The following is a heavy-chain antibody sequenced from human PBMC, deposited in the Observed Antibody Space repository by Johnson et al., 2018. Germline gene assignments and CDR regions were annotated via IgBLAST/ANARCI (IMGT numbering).Heavy chain of an antibody. CDR1: GFTFTSYW. J-gene: IGHJ3*01. Sequence: VQLQESGGDLVQPGGSXRLSCEASGFTFTSYWMHWVRQVPGKGLVWVSCISGDGSDTRYADSVKGRFTISKDNAKNTLYLQMNNLRVEDTAVYYCANDHWGPRAFEAWGQGTMVTVSS. V-gene: IGHV3-74*01. CDR2: ISGDGSDT. D-gene: IGHD7-27*01. CDR3: ANDHWGPRAFEA.